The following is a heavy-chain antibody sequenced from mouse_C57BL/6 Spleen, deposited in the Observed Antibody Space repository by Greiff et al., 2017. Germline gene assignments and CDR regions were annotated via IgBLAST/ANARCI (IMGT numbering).Heavy chain of an antibody. CDR1: GYTFTSYW. J-gene: IGHJ2*01. CDR3: ARWGYYVSGACDY. V-gene: IGHV1-69*01. Sequence: QVQLQQPGAELVMPGASVKLSCKASGYTFTSYWMHWVKQRPGHGLEWIGEIDPSDSYTNSNQKFKGKSTLTVDKSSSTAYMQLSSLTSEDSAVYYGARWGYYVSGACDYWGQGTTLTVSS. D-gene: IGHD1-1*01. CDR2: IDPSDSYT.